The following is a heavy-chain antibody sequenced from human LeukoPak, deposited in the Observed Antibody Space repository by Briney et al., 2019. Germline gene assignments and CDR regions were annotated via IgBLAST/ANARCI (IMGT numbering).Heavy chain of an antibody. CDR3: AKHRRSSLVTAYFDS. D-gene: IGHD2-21*02. Sequence: GGSLRLSCAASGFTFSSYAMSWVRQAPGKGLEWVSAISGSGGSTYYADSVKGRFTISRDNSKNTLYLQLNSLRVDDAAIYYCAKHRRSSLVTAYFDSWGQGTLATVSS. CDR2: ISGSGGST. CDR1: GFTFSSYA. J-gene: IGHJ4*02. V-gene: IGHV3-23*01.